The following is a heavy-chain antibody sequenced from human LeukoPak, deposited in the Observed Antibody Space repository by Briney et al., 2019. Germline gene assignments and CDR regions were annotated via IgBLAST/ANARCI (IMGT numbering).Heavy chain of an antibody. V-gene: IGHV3-30*18. CDR1: GFTFSSYG. J-gene: IGHJ4*02. Sequence: PGRSLRLSCAASGFTFSSYGMHWVRQAPGKGLEWVAVISYDGSNKYYADSVKGRFTISRDNSKNTLYLQMNSLRAEDTAVYYCAKDKFGYWGQGTLVTVSP. CDR3: AKDKFGY. CDR2: ISYDGSNK.